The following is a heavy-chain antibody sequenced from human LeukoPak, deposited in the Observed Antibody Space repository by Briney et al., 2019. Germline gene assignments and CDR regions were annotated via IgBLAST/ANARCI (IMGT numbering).Heavy chain of an antibody. D-gene: IGHD4-17*01. CDR3: ARVNFMTTVTTWPGVSPAYYYGMDV. J-gene: IGHJ6*02. V-gene: IGHV1-2*02. Sequence: ASVKVSCKASGYTFTSYYMHWVRQAPGQGLEWMGWIKPSSGGTNYAQKFQGRVTMTRDTSISTAYMELSRLRSDDTAVYYCARVNFMTTVTTWPGVSPAYYYGMDVWGQGTTVTVSS. CDR1: GYTFTSYY. CDR2: IKPSSGGT.